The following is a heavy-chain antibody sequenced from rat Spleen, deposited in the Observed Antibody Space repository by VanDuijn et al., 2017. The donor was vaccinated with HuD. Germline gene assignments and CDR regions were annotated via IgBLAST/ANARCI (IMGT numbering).Heavy chain of an antibody. CDR2: ISYDGGST. CDR1: GFTFSDYY. Sequence: EVQLVESDGGLVQPGRSLKLSCAASGFTFSDYYMAWVRQAPTKGLEWVASISYDGGSTYYGDSVRGRFTISRDDAKSTLSLQMNSLQTDDTGTYYCTRDGGYNSGYGGYVMDAWGQGASVTVSS. D-gene: IGHD4-3*01. CDR3: TRDGGYNSGYGGYVMDA. V-gene: IGHV5-20*01. J-gene: IGHJ4*01.